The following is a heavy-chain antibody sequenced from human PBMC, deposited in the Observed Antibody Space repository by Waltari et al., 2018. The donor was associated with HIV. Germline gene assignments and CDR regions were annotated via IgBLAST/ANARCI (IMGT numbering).Heavy chain of an antibody. V-gene: IGHV3-11*01. J-gene: IGHJ4*02. CDR1: GFALSGSY. CDR2: ISGNGMAV. Sequence: QVQLVESGGGLVKPGGSLSLSCEVSGFALSGSYMRGIRQAPGKGLEWFAYISGNGMAVYYADSVKGRFTVSRDNADNKLHLQLTNLRAEDTALYYCARDYFGAGTSWFFDYWGQGALVIVSP. D-gene: IGHD3-10*01. CDR3: ARDYFGAGTSWFFDY.